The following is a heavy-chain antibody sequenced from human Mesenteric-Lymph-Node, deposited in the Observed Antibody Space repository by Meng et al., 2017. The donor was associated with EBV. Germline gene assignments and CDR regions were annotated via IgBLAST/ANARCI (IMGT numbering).Heavy chain of an antibody. J-gene: IGHJ4*01. CDR3: ARGASTSWPVDY. CDR1: GYTFTNYN. V-gene: IGHV1-3*01. CDR2: INAGNGNT. Sequence: QLQLVQCWAGVKKPQASRKVSCKAFGYTFTNYNVHWVCQAPGQRLEGMGWINAGNGNTKYSEKFQGRVTITRDTFASTAYMELSSLRSEDTAVYYCARGASTSWPVDYWGHGTLVTVSS. D-gene: IGHD6-19*01.